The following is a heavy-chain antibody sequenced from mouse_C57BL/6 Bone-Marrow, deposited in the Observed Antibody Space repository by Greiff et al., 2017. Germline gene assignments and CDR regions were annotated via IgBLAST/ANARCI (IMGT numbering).Heavy chain of an antibody. CDR3: ERAWFAY. J-gene: IGHJ3*01. Sequence: VQLQESGAELVRPGASVKLSCKASGYTFTDYYINWVKQRPGQGLEWIARIYPGSGNTYYNEKFKGKATLTADKSSSTAYMQLSSLTSEDSAVYCCERAWFAYWGQGTLVTVSA. CDR2: IYPGSGNT. V-gene: IGHV1-76*01. CDR1: GYTFTDYY.